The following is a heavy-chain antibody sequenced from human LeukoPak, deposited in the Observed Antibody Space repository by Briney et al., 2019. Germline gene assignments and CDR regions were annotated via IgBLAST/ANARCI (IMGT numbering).Heavy chain of an antibody. J-gene: IGHJ4*02. CDR1: GDSVSSNSAA. D-gene: IGHD6-19*01. CDR2: TYYRVTWLN. Sequence: SQTLSVTCAISGDSVSSNSAAWNWIRQSPSGGLEWLGRTYYRVTWLNDNAGSLKSRITINLDTSKNQFSLQLNSVTPEDTAVYYCAREPHGSGLLFDYWGRGTLVTVSS. V-gene: IGHV6-1*01. CDR3: AREPHGSGLLFDY.